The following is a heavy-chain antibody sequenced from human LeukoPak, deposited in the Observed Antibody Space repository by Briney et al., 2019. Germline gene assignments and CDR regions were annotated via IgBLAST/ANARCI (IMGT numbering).Heavy chain of an antibody. V-gene: IGHV4-4*07. CDR1: GGSISSYY. Sequence: SETLSLTCTVSGGSISSYYWSWIRQPAGKGLEWIGRIYTSGSTNYNPSLKSRATMSVDTSKNQFSLKLSSVTAADTAVYYCARDLAVRGVISSNWFDPWGQGTLVTVSS. J-gene: IGHJ5*02. D-gene: IGHD3-10*01. CDR3: ARDLAVRGVISSNWFDP. CDR2: IYTSGST.